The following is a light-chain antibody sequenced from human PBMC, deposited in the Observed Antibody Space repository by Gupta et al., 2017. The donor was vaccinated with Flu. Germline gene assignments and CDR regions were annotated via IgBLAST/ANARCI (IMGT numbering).Light chain of an antibody. V-gene: IGKV1-39*01. Sequence: DIQMTQSPSSLSASVGDRVSITCRAGQRIDPFLSWYQQKPGKAPSLLISFASTLESGVPSRFSGSGSGADFVLTINSLQPEDFATYFCQQTYTAPLSFGGGTKVQIK. CDR1: QRIDPF. CDR2: FAS. CDR3: QQTYTAPLS. J-gene: IGKJ4*01.